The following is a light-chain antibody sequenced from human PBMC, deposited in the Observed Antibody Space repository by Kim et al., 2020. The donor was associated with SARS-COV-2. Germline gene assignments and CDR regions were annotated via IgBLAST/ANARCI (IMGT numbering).Light chain of an antibody. Sequence: ENVLTQSPGTLSLSPGERAAPSCRASQSVRSNYLAWYQQKPGQAPRLLIYGASNRATGIPDRFSGSGSGTDFTLTISRLEPEDFAVYYCQQCDGSPPYTFGQGTKLEI. CDR2: GAS. J-gene: IGKJ2*01. CDR3: QQCDGSPPYT. V-gene: IGKV3-20*01. CDR1: QSVRSNY.